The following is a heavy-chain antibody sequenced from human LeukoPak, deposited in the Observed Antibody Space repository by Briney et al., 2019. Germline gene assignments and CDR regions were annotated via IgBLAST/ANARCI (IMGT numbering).Heavy chain of an antibody. CDR2: IYYSGST. CDR3: ARRYSSSPRFDP. Sequence: SSETLSLTCTVSGGSVSSDSYYWSWIRQPPGKGLEWIGHIYYSGSTNYNPSLKSRVTISVDRSKNQFSLKLSSVTAADTAVYYCARRYSSSPRFDPWGQGTLVTVSS. V-gene: IGHV4-61*01. D-gene: IGHD6-13*01. CDR1: GGSVSSDSYY. J-gene: IGHJ5*02.